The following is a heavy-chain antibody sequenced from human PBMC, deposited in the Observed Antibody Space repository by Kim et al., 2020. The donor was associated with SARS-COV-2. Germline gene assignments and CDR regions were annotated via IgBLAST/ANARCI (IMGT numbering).Heavy chain of an antibody. CDR3: ARSSYGSGSYGTDY. CDR1: GFSFSTYE. D-gene: IGHD3-10*01. CDR2: ISTSGSTI. Sequence: GGSLRLSCAASGFSFSTYEMNWVRQAPGKGLEWVSYISTSGSTIYYTDSVKGRFTISRDNAKNSLYLQMNSLRAEDTAVYYCARSSYGSGSYGTDYWGQGTLVTVSS. J-gene: IGHJ4*02. V-gene: IGHV3-48*03.